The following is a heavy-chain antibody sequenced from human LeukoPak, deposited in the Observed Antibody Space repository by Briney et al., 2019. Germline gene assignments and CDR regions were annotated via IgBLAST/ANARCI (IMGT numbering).Heavy chain of an antibody. CDR2: IYYSGST. Sequence: PSETLSLTCTVSGGSISSSSYYWGWIRQPPGKGLEWIGSIYYSGSTYYNPSLKSRVTISVDTSKNQFSLKLSSVTAADTAVYYCASDWWTVTGYWGQGTLVTVSS. CDR3: ASDWWTVTGY. D-gene: IGHD4-17*01. V-gene: IGHV4-39*07. CDR1: GGSISSSSYY. J-gene: IGHJ4*02.